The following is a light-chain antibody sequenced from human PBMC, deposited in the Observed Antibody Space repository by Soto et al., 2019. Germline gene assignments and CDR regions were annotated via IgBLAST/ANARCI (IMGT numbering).Light chain of an antibody. J-gene: IGLJ1*01. V-gene: IGLV2-11*01. CDR3: CSYAGSYTFYV. CDR1: SSDVGGYNY. Sequence: SALTQPRSVSGSPGQTVTISCTGTSSDVGGYNYVSWYQQHPGKAPKLMIYDVSKRPSGVPDRFSGSKSGNTASLTISGLQAEDEADYYCCSYAGSYTFYVFGTGTTLTVL. CDR2: DVS.